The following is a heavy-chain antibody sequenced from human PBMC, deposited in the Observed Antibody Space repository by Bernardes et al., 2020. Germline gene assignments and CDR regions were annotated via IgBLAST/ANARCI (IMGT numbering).Heavy chain of an antibody. V-gene: IGHV3-53*01. J-gene: IGHJ4*02. D-gene: IGHD2-15*01. CDR1: GFTVSSNY. CDR2: IYSGGST. Sequence: GGSLRLSCAASGFTVSSNYMSWVRQAPGKGLEWVSVIYSGGSTYYADSVKGRFPISRDNSKNTLYLQMNSLRAEDTAVYYCARRSRGGTGDYWGQGTLVTVSS. CDR3: ARRSRGGTGDY.